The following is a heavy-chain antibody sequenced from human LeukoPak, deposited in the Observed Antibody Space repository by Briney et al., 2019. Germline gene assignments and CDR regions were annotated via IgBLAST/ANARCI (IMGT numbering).Heavy chain of an antibody. D-gene: IGHD3-22*01. Sequence: GGSLRLSCAASGFTFSNAWVTWVRQAPGQGLEWVSYISTSGNTIYYADSAKGRFTISRDNAKNSLYLQMNSLSAEDTAIYYCARDGPAYYDSSGYSDYWGQGTLVTVSS. J-gene: IGHJ4*02. CDR3: ARDGPAYYDSSGYSDY. V-gene: IGHV3-48*04. CDR2: ISTSGNTI. CDR1: GFTFSNAW.